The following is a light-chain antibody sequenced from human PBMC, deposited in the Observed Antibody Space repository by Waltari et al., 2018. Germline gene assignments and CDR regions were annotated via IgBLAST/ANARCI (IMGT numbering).Light chain of an antibody. CDR1: SSDVGYYNY. Sequence: QSALTQPASVSGSPGQSITISCTGTSSDVGYYNYVSWYQQHPGKAPKLMISDVNKRPSWVSNRFSASKSGNPASLTISWLQAEDEADYYCSSYTNYATVIFGGGTKLTVL. CDR3: SSYTNYATVI. CDR2: DVN. V-gene: IGLV2-14*01. J-gene: IGLJ2*01.